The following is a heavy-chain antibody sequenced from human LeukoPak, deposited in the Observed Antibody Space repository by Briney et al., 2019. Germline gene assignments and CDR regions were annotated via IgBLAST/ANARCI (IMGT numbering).Heavy chain of an antibody. D-gene: IGHD2-15*01. J-gene: IGHJ5*02. Sequence: GGSLRLSCAASGFALSDFYMSWVRQAPGKGLEWVSVIYSGGSTYYADSVKGRFTISRDNSRNTLYLQMNSLRDEDTAVYYCAKGGSASHNWFDPWGQGTLVTVSS. CDR2: IYSGGST. CDR1: GFALSDFY. V-gene: IGHV3-66*02. CDR3: AKGGSASHNWFDP.